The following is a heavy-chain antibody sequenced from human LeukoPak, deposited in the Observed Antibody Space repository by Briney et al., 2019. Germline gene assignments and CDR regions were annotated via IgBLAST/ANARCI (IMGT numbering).Heavy chain of an antibody. CDR1: GYTFTSYD. V-gene: IGHV1-8*01. CDR2: MNPNSGNT. J-gene: IGHJ4*02. CDR3: ASYLGRDYYDTLDY. D-gene: IGHD3-22*01. Sequence: ASVKVSCKASGYTFTSYDINWVRQATGQGLEWMGWMNPNSGNTGYAQKFQGRVTMTRNTSISTAYMELSSLRSEDTAVYYCASYLGRDYYDTLDYWGQGTLVTVSS.